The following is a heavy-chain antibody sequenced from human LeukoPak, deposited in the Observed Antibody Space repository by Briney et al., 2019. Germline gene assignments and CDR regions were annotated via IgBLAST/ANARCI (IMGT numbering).Heavy chain of an antibody. Sequence: GGSLRLSCAASGLTVTNNYWNWVRQPPGKGPEWISLIYSNGDTRYADSVKGRFTFSRDNSKNTLYLQMNSLRAEDTAVYYCTYGDYHLTYWGQGTLVSVSS. J-gene: IGHJ4*02. CDR3: TYGDYHLTY. D-gene: IGHD4-17*01. CDR2: IYSNGDT. V-gene: IGHV3-66*01. CDR1: GLTVTNNY.